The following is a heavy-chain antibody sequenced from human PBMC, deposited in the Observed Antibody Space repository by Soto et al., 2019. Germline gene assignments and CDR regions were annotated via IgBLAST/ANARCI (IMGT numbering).Heavy chain of an antibody. CDR2: IYLSDSDT. Sequence: PXESLTISCKTSGDSLTTYWFALVRQMPGKGLEWMGIIYLSDSDTIYSPSAQGHFTISADKSIKTAYLQWSSLKASDTAIYYCATTFGYNGYFDPSGQGTQVTVPS. V-gene: IGHV5-51*03. CDR3: ATTFGYNGYFDP. CDR1: GDSLTTYW. J-gene: IGHJ5*02. D-gene: IGHD6-25*01.